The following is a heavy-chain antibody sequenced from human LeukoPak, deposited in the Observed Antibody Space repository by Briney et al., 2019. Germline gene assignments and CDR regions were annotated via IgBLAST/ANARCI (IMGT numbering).Heavy chain of an antibody. J-gene: IGHJ4*02. CDR1: GFTFSSYE. V-gene: IGHV3-48*03. Sequence: GGSLRLSCAASGFTFSSYEMNWVRQAPGKGLEWVSYISSSGSTIYYADSVKGRFTISRDNAKNTLYLQMNSLRAEDTAVYYCAKEGTAMVYDDYWGQGTLVTVSS. CDR2: ISSSGSTI. D-gene: IGHD5-18*01. CDR3: AKEGTAMVYDDY.